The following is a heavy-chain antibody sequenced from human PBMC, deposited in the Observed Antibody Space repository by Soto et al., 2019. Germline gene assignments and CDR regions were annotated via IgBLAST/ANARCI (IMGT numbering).Heavy chain of an antibody. CDR3: ARLHSMAGYYVDY. V-gene: IGHV5-51*01. CDR2: IYPGDSDT. D-gene: IGHD3-9*01. J-gene: IGHJ4*02. Sequence: GESLKISGRGSGYSFTSYWMGWGRQRPGKGLEWMGIIYPGDSDTRYSPSFQGQVTISADKSISTAYLQWSSLKASDTAMYYCARLHSMAGYYVDYWGQGTLVTVSS. CDR1: GYSFTSYW.